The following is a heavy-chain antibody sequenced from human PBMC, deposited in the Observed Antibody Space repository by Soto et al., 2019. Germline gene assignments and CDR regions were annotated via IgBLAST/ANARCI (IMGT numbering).Heavy chain of an antibody. Sequence: QVQLVESGGGVVQPGRSLRLSCAASGFTFSSYGMHWVRQAPGKGLEWVAVISYDGSNKYYADSVKGRFTISRDNSKNTLYLQMNSLRAEDTAVYYCAKDRDYDSSGPIDYWGQRTLVTVSS. D-gene: IGHD3-22*01. CDR3: AKDRDYDSSGPIDY. CDR1: GFTFSSYG. J-gene: IGHJ4*02. CDR2: ISYDGSNK. V-gene: IGHV3-30*18.